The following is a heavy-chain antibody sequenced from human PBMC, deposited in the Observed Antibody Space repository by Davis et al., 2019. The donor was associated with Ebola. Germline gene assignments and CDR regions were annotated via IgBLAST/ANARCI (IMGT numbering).Heavy chain of an antibody. D-gene: IGHD3-10*01. CDR1: GYTVGSDF. Sequence: GGSLRLSRSASGYTVGSDFMYWARQAPGKGLEWLSMVHSVSGIFYADSVRGRFTIYTDTSKNTLFLQMNSLRVDDTAVYYCATRGPWGQGTLVTVSS. V-gene: IGHV3-53*01. J-gene: IGHJ5*02. CDR3: ATRGP. CDR2: VHSVSGI.